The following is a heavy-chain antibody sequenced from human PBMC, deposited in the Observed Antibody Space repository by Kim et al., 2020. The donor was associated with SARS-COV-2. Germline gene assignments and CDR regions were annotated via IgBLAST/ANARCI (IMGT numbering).Heavy chain of an antibody. V-gene: IGHV3-48*04. CDR1: GFTFSSYS. D-gene: IGHD6-13*01. J-gene: IGHJ4*02. CDR3: AREYFGIAAAGTMGDY. Sequence: GGSLRLSCAASGFTFSSYSMNWVRQAPGKGLEWVSYISSSSSTIYYADSVKGRFTISRDNAKNSLYLQMNSLRAKDTAVYYCAREYFGIAAAGTMGDYWGQGTLVTVSS. CDR2: ISSSSSTI.